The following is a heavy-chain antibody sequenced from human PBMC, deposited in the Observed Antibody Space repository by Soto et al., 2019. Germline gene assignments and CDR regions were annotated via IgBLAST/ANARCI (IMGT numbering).Heavy chain of an antibody. J-gene: IGHJ4*02. CDR1: GFSLTTSGVG. V-gene: IGHV2-5*02. CDR3: AHHPYYGLGSYSFDY. Sequence: QITLKESGPPLVSPTQTLTLTCTFSGFSLTTSGVGVGWIRQPPGKALEWLAVIYWDDDKRYSSSQKSRLTITKDTSKNQVVLTLTNMDPVDTATYYCAHHPYYGLGSYSFDYWGQGTLVTVSS. CDR2: IYWDDDK. D-gene: IGHD3-10*01.